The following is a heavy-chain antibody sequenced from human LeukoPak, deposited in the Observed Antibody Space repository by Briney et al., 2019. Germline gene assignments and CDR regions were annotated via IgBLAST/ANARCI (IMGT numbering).Heavy chain of an antibody. D-gene: IGHD4-17*01. Sequence: SETLSLTCTVSGGSISSGGYYWSWIRQHPGKGLEWIGYIYYSGSTYYNPSLKSRVTISVDTSKNQFSLKLSSVTAADTAVYYCARVPGESRYYFDYWGQGTLVTVSS. CDR3: ARVPGESRYYFDY. CDR2: IYYSGST. CDR1: GGSISSGGYY. J-gene: IGHJ4*02. V-gene: IGHV4-31*03.